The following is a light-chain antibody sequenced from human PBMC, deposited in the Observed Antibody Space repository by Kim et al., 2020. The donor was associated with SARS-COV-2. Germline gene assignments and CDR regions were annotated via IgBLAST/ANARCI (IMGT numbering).Light chain of an antibody. CDR2: AAS. V-gene: IGKV1-39*01. CDR3: QQSNSFPRT. Sequence: ASVGDRVTITCRASQSIANYLNWYQQKPGKAPKLLIYAASILQSGVPSRFSGSGSGTDFTLTISSLQPEDFATYYCQQSNSFPRTFGQGTKVDIK. J-gene: IGKJ1*01. CDR1: QSIANY.